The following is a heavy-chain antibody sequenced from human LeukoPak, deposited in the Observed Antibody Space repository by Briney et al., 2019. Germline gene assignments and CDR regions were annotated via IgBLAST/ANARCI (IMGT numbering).Heavy chain of an antibody. Sequence: SETLSLTCTVSGGSISRYYWSWIRQPPGKGLEWTGHIYYTGGTNYNPSLKSRVTISVDTSKNQFSLKLNSVTAADTAVYYCARENGLSHPRRFDPWGQGTLVTVSS. CDR1: GGSISRYY. D-gene: IGHD2-8*01. CDR3: ARENGLSHPRRFDP. CDR2: IYYTGGT. V-gene: IGHV4-59*01. J-gene: IGHJ5*02.